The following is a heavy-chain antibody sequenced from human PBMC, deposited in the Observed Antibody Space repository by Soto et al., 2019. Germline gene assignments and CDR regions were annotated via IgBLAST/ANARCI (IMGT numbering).Heavy chain of an antibody. CDR1: GGSFSGYY. J-gene: IGHJ4*02. Sequence: SETLSLTCAVYGGSFSGYYWSWIRQPPGKGLEWIGEINHSGSTNYNPSLKXXVTISVDTSKNQFSLKLSSVTAADTAVYYCAGGRGYSTQFDYWGQGTLVIVS. CDR3: AGGRGYSTQFDY. CDR2: INHSGST. D-gene: IGHD4-4*01. V-gene: IGHV4-34*01.